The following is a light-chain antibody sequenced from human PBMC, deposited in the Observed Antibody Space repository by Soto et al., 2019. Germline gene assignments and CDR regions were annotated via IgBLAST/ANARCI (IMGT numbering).Light chain of an antibody. CDR1: SRDVGGYNF. CDR3: CSYAGSSTVV. V-gene: IGLV2-23*01. CDR2: EDT. J-gene: IGLJ2*01. Sequence: QSALTQPASVSGSPGQSITISCTGTSRDVGGYNFVSWYQLHPGKAPKLMIFEDTKRPSGVSNRFSGSKSGYTASLTISGLQAEDEADYYCCSYAGSSTVVFGGGTKLTVL.